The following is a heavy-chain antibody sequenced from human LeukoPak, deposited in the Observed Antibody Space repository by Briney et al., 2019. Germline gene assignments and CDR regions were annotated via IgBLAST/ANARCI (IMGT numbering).Heavy chain of an antibody. D-gene: IGHD3-22*01. CDR2: INPNSGGT. V-gene: IGHV1-2*02. CDR3: ARRCDTSSYYTYYFDY. Sequence: ASVKVSCKASGYSFIGYYMHWVRQAPGQGLEWMGWINPNSGGTKSAQRFQGRVTMSRDTSTSTAFMELSSLRSDDTAMYYCARRCDTSSYYTYYFDYWGQGTLVTVSS. CDR1: GYSFIGYY. J-gene: IGHJ4*02.